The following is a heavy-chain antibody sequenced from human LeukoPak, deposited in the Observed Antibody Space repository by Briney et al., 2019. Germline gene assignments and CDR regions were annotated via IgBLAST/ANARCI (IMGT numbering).Heavy chain of an antibody. Sequence: GGSLRLSCVASGFFFSIYAMSWVRQAAGKGLDWVSAIGGRDGRTYYADSVKGRFTVSRDDPKNTLYLQKNNLRIEDTAVYYCAKWGGYDILTGYYDSDYWGHGTLVTVSS. CDR3: AKWGGYDILTGYYDSDY. V-gene: IGHV3-23*01. D-gene: IGHD3-9*01. CDR2: IGGRDGRT. J-gene: IGHJ4*01. CDR1: GFFFSIYA.